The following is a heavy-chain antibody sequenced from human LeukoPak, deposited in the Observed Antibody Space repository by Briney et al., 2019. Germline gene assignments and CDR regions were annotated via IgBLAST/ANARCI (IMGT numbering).Heavy chain of an antibody. CDR1: GGTFSSYA. CDR3: ARGDVDTAPHDDY. D-gene: IGHD5-18*01. J-gene: IGHJ4*02. CDR2: IIPILGIA. V-gene: IGHV1-69*04. Sequence: GSSVKVSCKASGGTFSSYAISWVRQAPGQGLEWMGRIIPILGIANYAQKFQGRVTITADKSTSTAYMELSSLRSEDTAVYYCARGDVDTAPHDDYWGQGTLVTVSS.